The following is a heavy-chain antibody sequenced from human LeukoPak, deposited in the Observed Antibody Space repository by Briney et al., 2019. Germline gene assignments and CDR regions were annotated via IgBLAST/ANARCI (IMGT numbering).Heavy chain of an antibody. CDR2: IYHSGST. J-gene: IGHJ5*02. CDR1: GYSISSGYY. D-gene: IGHD4-17*01. V-gene: IGHV4-38-2*02. Sequence: SETLSLTCTVSGYSISSGYYWGWIRQPPGKGLEWIGSIYHSGSTYYNPSLKSRVTISVDTSKNQFSLKLSSVTAADTAVYYCARQSLHDYGHYRGGWFDPWGQGTLVTVSS. CDR3: ARQSLHDYGHYRGGWFDP.